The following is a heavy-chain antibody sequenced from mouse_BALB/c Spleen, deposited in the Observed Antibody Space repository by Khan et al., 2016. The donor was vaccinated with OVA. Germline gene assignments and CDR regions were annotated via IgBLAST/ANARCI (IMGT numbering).Heavy chain of an antibody. V-gene: IGHV1S81*02. CDR2: TNPTNGRT. CDR1: CYTFTSYW. Sequence: QVQLQQSGAELVKAGASVKMSCKASCYTFTSYWMHWVKQRLGQGLEWFAETNPTNGRTYYNEKFKSKATLTVDKSSSTAYMLLSGPTFEDSAVYYFARIKKIVATYFDYWGQGTTLTVSS. D-gene: IGHD1-1*01. J-gene: IGHJ2*01. CDR3: ARIKKIVATYFDY.